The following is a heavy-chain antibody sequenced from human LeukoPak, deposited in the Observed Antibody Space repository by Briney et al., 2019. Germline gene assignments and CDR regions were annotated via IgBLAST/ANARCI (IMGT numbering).Heavy chain of an antibody. CDR3: AMVDTAMVIVY. J-gene: IGHJ4*02. Sequence: SVKVSCKASGGTSSSYAISWVRQAPGQGLEWMGRIIPILGIANYAQKFQGRVTITADKSTSTAYMELGSLRSEDTAVYYCAMVDTAMVIVYWGQGTLVTVSS. CDR1: GGTSSSYA. D-gene: IGHD5-18*01. CDR2: IIPILGIA. V-gene: IGHV1-69*04.